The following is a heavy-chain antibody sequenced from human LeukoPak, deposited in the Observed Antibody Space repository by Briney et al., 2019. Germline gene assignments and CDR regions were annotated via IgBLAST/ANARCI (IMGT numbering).Heavy chain of an antibody. CDR2: ISYDGSDK. J-gene: IGHJ4*02. CDR3: ARTVYGDYEYYFDY. Sequence: GRSLRLSCAASGFTFSSYAMHWVRQAPGKGLEWVAVISYDGSDKYYADSVKGRLTISRDNSKNTLYLQMNSLRAEDTAVYYCARTVYGDYEYYFDYWGQGTLVTVSS. V-gene: IGHV3-30-3*01. D-gene: IGHD4-17*01. CDR1: GFTFSSYA.